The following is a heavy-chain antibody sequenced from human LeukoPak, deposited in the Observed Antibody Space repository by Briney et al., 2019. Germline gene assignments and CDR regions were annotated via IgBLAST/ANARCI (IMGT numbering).Heavy chain of an antibody. J-gene: IGHJ4*02. V-gene: IGHV1-8*01. D-gene: IGHD3-9*01. CDR3: ARETTISPYYFDY. CDR1: GYTFTSYD. Sequence: ASVKVSCKASGYTFTSYDITWVRQAPGQGLEWMGWMSPNSGNTGYAQKFQGRVTMTRNTSITTAYMELSSLTSEDTAVYYCARETTISPYYFDYWGLGSQVPVSP. CDR2: MSPNSGNT.